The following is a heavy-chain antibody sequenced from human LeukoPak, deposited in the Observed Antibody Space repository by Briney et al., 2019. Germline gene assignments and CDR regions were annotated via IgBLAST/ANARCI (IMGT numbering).Heavy chain of an antibody. CDR1: GYTFTGYY. D-gene: IGHD6-19*01. J-gene: IGHJ5*02. Sequence: ASVKVSCKASGYTFTGYYMHWVRQAPGQGLEWMGWINPNSGGTNYAQKFQGRVTMTRDTSISTAYMELSRLRSDDTAVYYCARARVRYSSGWYSWFDPWGQGTLATVSS. CDR2: INPNSGGT. V-gene: IGHV1-2*02. CDR3: ARARVRYSSGWYSWFDP.